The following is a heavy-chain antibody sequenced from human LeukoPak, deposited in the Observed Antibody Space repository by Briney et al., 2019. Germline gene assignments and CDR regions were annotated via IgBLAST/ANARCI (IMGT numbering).Heavy chain of an antibody. D-gene: IGHD6-13*01. CDR3: ARGGYSSSWLYAFDI. CDR1: GFTFSDYS. J-gene: IGHJ3*02. CDR2: ITGSSSYM. Sequence: PGGSLRLSCAASGFTFSDYSMNWVRQAPGKGLEWVSSITGSSSYMYYADSVKGRFTISRDNAKNSLYLQMNSLRAEDTALYYCARGGYSSSWLYAFDIWGQGTMVTVSS. V-gene: IGHV3-21*01.